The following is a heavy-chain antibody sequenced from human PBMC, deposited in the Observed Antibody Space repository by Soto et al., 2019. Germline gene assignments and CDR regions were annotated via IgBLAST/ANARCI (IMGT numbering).Heavy chain of an antibody. V-gene: IGHV1-69*06. Sequence: GASVKVSCKASGGTFSSYATSWVRQAPGQGLEWMGGIIPIFGTANYAQKFQGRVTITADKSTSTAYMELSSLRSEDTAVYYCARDSYYYDSSGYFNWFDPWGQGTLVTV. CDR3: ARDSYYYDSSGYFNWFDP. D-gene: IGHD3-22*01. CDR1: GGTFSSYA. CDR2: IIPIFGTA. J-gene: IGHJ5*02.